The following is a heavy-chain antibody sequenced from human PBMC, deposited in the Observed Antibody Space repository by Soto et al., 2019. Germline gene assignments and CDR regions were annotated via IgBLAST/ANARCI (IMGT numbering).Heavy chain of an antibody. Sequence: PGGSLRLSCAASGFTFSSYSMNWVRQAPGKGLEWVSYISGSSSTIFYADSVKGRFTISRDNAKNSLFLQMNSLRDEDTAVYYCARDRGPVLRFLDWFPMDVWGQGTTVTVSS. CDR2: ISGSSSTI. CDR3: ARDRGPVLRFLDWFPMDV. V-gene: IGHV3-48*02. J-gene: IGHJ6*02. D-gene: IGHD3-3*01. CDR1: GFTFSSYS.